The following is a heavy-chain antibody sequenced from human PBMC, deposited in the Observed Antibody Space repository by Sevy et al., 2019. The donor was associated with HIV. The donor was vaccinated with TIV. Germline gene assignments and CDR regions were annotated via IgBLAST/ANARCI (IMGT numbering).Heavy chain of an antibody. Sequence: SGTTLVNPTQTLTLTCAFSGFSLNTRGVGVGWIRQPPGKAPEWLALIYWDDDKHYRPSLRSRLTITKDTSKNQVVITLSNMGPVDTATYYCVNRGLSNSAGFPIYFDYWGQGTLVTVSS. CDR1: GFSLNTRGVG. D-gene: IGHD3-3*01. J-gene: IGHJ4*02. CDR2: IYWDDDK. V-gene: IGHV2-5*02. CDR3: VNRGLSNSAGFPIYFDY.